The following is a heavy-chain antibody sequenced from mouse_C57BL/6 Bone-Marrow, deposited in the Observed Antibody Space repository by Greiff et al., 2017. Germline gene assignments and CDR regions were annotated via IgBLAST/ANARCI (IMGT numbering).Heavy chain of an antibody. V-gene: IGHV5-12*01. D-gene: IGHD1-1*01. CDR3: ARPLLRSAWFAY. CDR1: GFTFSDYY. Sequence: EVQLQQSGGGLVQPGGSLKLSCAASGFTFSDYYMYWVRQTPEKRLEWVAYISNGGGSTYYPDTVKGRFTISRDNAKNTLYLQMSRLKSEDTAMYYCARPLLRSAWFAYWGQGTLVTVSA. CDR2: ISNGGGST. J-gene: IGHJ3*01.